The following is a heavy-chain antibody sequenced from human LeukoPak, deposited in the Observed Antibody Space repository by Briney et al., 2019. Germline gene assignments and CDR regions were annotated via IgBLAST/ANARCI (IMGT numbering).Heavy chain of an antibody. CDR1: GFTFSSSA. Sequence: GRSLRLSCAASGFTFSSSAMHWVRQAPGKGLEWVAVISYDGSDKYHADSVKGRFTISRDNSKNTLYLQMNSLRAEDTAVYYCARAHSSYNWNPRVMDVWGKGTTVTVSS. J-gene: IGHJ6*03. V-gene: IGHV3-30*07. CDR3: ARAHSSYNWNPRVMDV. CDR2: ISYDGSDK. D-gene: IGHD1-20*01.